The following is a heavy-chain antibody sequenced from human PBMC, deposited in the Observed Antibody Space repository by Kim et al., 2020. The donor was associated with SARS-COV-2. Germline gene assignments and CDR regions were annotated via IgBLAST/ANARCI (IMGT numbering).Heavy chain of an antibody. CDR1: GGSIISDSFY. D-gene: IGHD2-15*01. CDR2: IHYSGNT. CDR3: APHVATGTGRGYCDP. V-gene: IGHV4-39*01. Sequence: SETLSLTCTVSGGSIISDSFYWGWIRQPPGKGLEWIGSIHYSGNTYYNPSLNSRVTISVDTSKNQFSVTLNFVTAGDTAVYYCAPHVATGTGRGYCDPWGPGTLVAVSS. J-gene: IGHJ5*02.